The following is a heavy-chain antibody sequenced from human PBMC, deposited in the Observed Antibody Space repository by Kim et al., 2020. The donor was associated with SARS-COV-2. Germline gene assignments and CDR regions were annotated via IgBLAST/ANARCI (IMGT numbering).Heavy chain of an antibody. CDR3: SSDQTMVRGVYYYYCMDV. Sequence: KGRITISRDNAKNSLYLQMNSLSAEDTAVYYCSSDQTMVRGVYYYYCMDVWCQGTTVTVSS. J-gene: IGHJ6*02. V-gene: IGHV3-11*04. D-gene: IGHD3-10*01.